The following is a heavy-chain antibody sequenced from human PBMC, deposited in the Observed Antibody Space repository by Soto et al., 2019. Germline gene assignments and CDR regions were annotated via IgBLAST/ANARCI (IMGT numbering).Heavy chain of an antibody. Sequence: QLQLQQWGAGLLKPSETLSLTCGVYGGPFSGYYWSWIRLPPGKGLEWIGEINNSGSTNSNPSLNSRVTISVHTSKTQFSLKLRSVLAADTAVYYCARGFHYDSSDFYSIRRDNPEFDHWGQGTRVTVSS. D-gene: IGHD3-22*01. CDR1: GGPFSGYY. J-gene: IGHJ4*02. CDR2: INNSGST. V-gene: IGHV4-34*01. CDR3: ARGFHYDSSDFYSIRRDNPEFDH.